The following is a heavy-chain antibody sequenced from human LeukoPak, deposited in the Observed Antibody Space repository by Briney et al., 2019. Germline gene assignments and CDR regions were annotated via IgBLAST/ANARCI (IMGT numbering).Heavy chain of an antibody. V-gene: IGHV4-59*01. CDR3: ARGFYGSGSYSPPYYYMDV. D-gene: IGHD3-10*01. CDR1: GYSISSYY. CDR2: IYYSGST. J-gene: IGHJ6*03. Sequence: SETLSLTCTVSGYSISSYYWSWIRQPPGKGLEWIGYIYYSGSTNYNPSLKSRVTISVDTSKNQFSLKLSSVTAADTAVYYCARGFYGSGSYSPPYYYMDVWGKGTTVTISS.